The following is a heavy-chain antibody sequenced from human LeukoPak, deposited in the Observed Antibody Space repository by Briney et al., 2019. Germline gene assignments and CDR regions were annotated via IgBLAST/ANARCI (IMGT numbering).Heavy chain of an antibody. CDR3: ARAQRSVYYDSSGSSYFYYYGLDV. Sequence: ASVKVSCKASGYTFTSYDINWVRQATGQGLEWMGWMNPNSGNTGSAQKFQGRVTMTRNTSINTAYMELSSLTSEDTAVYYCARAQRSVYYDSSGSSYFYYYGLDVWGQGTTVTVS. D-gene: IGHD3-22*01. J-gene: IGHJ6*02. CDR2: MNPNSGNT. CDR1: GYTFTSYD. V-gene: IGHV1-8*01.